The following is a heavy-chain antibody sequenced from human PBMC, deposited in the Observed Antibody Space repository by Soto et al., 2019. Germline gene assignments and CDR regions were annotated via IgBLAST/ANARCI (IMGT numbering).Heavy chain of an antibody. Sequence: GGSLRLSCAASGFTFSSYSMNWVRQAPGKGLEWVSSISSSSSYIYYADSVKGRFTISRDNAKNSLYLQMNSLRAEDTAVYYCARAGATNLNPGSQPHYYYYYYMDVWGKGTTVTVSS. CDR2: ISSSSSYI. D-gene: IGHD7-27*01. J-gene: IGHJ6*03. V-gene: IGHV3-21*01. CDR3: ARAGATNLNPGSQPHYYYYYYMDV. CDR1: GFTFSSYS.